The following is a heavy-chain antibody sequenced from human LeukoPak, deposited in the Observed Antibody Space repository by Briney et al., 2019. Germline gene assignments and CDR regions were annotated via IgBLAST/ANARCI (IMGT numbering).Heavy chain of an antibody. D-gene: IGHD3-22*01. V-gene: IGHV3-21*01. Sequence: GGSLRLSCAASGFTFSSYSMNWVRHGPGKGLEWGSSIISSSSYIYYADSVKGRFTISRDNAKNSLYLQMNSLRAEDTAVYYCARDIYYDSSGYYVYWGQGTLVTVSS. CDR2: IISSSSYI. CDR1: GFTFSSYS. CDR3: ARDIYYDSSGYYVY. J-gene: IGHJ4*02.